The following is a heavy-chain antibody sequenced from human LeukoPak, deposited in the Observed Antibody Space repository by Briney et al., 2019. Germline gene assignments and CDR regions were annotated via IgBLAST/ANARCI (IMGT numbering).Heavy chain of an antibody. CDR2: INHSGST. CDR3: ARVASGGFVVVVPAAMRYWFDP. J-gene: IGHJ5*02. D-gene: IGHD2-2*01. V-gene: IGHV4-34*01. CDR1: GGSFSGYY. Sequence: SETLSLTCAVYGGSFSGYYWSWIRQPPGKGLEWIGEINHSGSTNYNPSLKSRVTISVDTSKNQFSLKLSSVTAADTAVYYCARVASGGFVVVVPAAMRYWFDPWGQGTLVTVSS.